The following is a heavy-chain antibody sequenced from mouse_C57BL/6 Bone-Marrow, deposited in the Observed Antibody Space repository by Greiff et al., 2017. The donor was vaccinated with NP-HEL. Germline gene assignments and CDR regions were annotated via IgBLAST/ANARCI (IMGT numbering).Heavy chain of an antibody. V-gene: IGHV5-12*01. J-gene: IGHJ2*01. CDR3: ARRPLLTGSVDY. Sequence: EVKLVESGGGLVQPGGSLKLSCAASGFTFSDYYMYWVRQTPEKRLEWVAYISNGGGSTYYPDTVKGRFTISRDTAKNTLYLQMSRLKSEDTAMYYCARRPLLTGSVDYRGKGTTLTVSS. CDR2: ISNGGGST. D-gene: IGHD4-1*01. CDR1: GFTFSDYY.